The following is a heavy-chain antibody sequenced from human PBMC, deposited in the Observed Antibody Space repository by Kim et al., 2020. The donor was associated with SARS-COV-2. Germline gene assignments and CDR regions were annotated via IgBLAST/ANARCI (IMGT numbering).Heavy chain of an antibody. CDR1: GGSISSYY. V-gene: IGHV4-59*01. Sequence: SETLSLTCTVSGGSISSYYWSWIRQPPGKGLEWIGYIYYSGSTNYNPSLKSRVTISVDTSKNQFSLKLSSVTAADTAVYYCARDSRYCSGGSCYAWYFDLWGRGTLVTVSS. CDR2: IYYSGST. CDR3: ARDSRYCSGGSCYAWYFDL. J-gene: IGHJ2*01. D-gene: IGHD2-15*01.